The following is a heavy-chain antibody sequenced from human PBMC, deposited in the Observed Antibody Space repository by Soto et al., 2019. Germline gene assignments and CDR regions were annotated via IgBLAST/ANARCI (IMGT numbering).Heavy chain of an antibody. Sequence: ASGKISCNAARCRFTSHYMHWVKQAPGQELEGMGATNTSSGATTYAETVQGRDNLTRDTSNNKYFMELSSLRSADQAGYYCARVTSWWWLISAFDVWGQGTMVPV. D-gene: IGHD2-15*01. V-gene: IGHV1-46*01. CDR1: RCRFTSHY. CDR3: ARVTSWWWLISAFDV. CDR2: TNTSSGAT. J-gene: IGHJ3*01.